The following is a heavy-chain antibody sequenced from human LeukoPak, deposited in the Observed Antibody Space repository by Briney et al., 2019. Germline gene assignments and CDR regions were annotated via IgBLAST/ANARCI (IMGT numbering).Heavy chain of an antibody. CDR2: IYPGDSDT. Sequence: GESLKISCQGSGYTFTSYWIGWVRQMPVKGLEWMGIIYPGDSDTRYSPSFQGQVTISADKSISTAYLQWSSLKASDTAMYYCARPLAVSGNWYFDLWGRGTLVTVSS. J-gene: IGHJ2*01. CDR3: ARPLAVSGNWYFDL. CDR1: GYTFTSYW. V-gene: IGHV5-51*01. D-gene: IGHD6-19*01.